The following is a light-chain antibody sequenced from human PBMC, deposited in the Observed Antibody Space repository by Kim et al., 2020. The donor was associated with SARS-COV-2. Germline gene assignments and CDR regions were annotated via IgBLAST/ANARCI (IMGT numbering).Light chain of an antibody. V-gene: IGLV3-21*04. Sequence: SYELTQPSSVSVAPGKTASITCGGDDIGSKAVHWYQQKPGQAPVLVIYYDRQRPSGIPERFSGSNSGNTATLTISRVEAGDEADYYCQVWISVSDYYVFG. CDR3: QVWISVSDYYV. CDR1: DIGSKA. CDR2: YDR. J-gene: IGLJ1*01.